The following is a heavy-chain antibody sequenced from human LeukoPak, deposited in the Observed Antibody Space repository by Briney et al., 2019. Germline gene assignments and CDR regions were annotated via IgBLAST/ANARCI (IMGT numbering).Heavy chain of an antibody. Sequence: ASVKVSCKASEYTFTNYHMHWVGQAAGQGGEGGGIITPSGGTTYYAQKFQGRVTMTRDTPTSTVYTRLSSLRSEDTAVYSCARDGGSYGDCEYWGQGTLVTVSS. J-gene: IGHJ4*02. V-gene: IGHV1-46*01. CDR1: EYTFTNYH. CDR2: ITPSGGTT. D-gene: IGHD1-26*01. CDR3: ARDGGSYGDCEY.